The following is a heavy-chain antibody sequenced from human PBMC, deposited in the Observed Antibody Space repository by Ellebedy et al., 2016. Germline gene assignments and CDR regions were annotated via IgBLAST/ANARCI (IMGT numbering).Heavy chain of an antibody. Sequence: SETLSLTXTVPGGSINSYYWSWIRQPAGKGLEWIGRIYAPGSTNYNPSLKSRVSMSLDTSKNQFSLNLRSVTAADTAVYYCAKENNIVVSARFDPWGQGILVTVSS. J-gene: IGHJ5*02. CDR1: GGSINSYY. V-gene: IGHV4-4*07. D-gene: IGHD3-16*02. CDR2: IYAPGST. CDR3: AKENNIVVSARFDP.